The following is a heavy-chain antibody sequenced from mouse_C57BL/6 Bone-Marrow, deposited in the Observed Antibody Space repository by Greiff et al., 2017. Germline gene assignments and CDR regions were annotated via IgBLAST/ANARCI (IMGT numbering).Heavy chain of an antibody. CDR3: ARDRTLSYYFDY. V-gene: IGHV3-6*01. J-gene: IGHJ2*01. CDR1: GYSITSGYY. CDR2: ISYDGSN. Sequence: EVQRVESGPGLVKPSQSLSLTCSVTGYSITSGYYWNWIRQFPGNKLEWMGYISYDGSNNYNPSLKNRISITRDTSKNQFFLKLNSVTTEDTATYYCARDRTLSYYFDYWGQGTTLTVSS.